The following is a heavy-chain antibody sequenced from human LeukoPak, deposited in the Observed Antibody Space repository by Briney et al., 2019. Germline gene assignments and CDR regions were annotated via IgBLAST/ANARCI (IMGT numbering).Heavy chain of an antibody. CDR2: INPNSGGT. J-gene: IGHJ4*02. Sequence: ASVKVSCKASGYTFTGHYMHWVRQAPGQGLEWMGWINPNSGGTNYAQKFQGRVTMTRDTSISTAYMELSRLRSDDTAVYYCARSVKYSGGSDYWGQGTLVTVSS. CDR1: GYTFTGHY. D-gene: IGHD6-19*01. V-gene: IGHV1-2*02. CDR3: ARSVKYSGGSDY.